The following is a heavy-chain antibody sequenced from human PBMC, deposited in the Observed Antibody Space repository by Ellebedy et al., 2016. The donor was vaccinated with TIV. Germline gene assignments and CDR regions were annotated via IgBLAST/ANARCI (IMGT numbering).Heavy chain of an antibody. J-gene: IGHJ4*02. Sequence: GESLKISCAASGFTFRSEWMSWVRQAPGKGLEWVSSISDSGDITYYAASVKGRFTISRDNSKKTLYLQMNSLRAEDTAVYFCAKDSPYDPTGILDYWGQGTLVTVSS. V-gene: IGHV3-23*01. D-gene: IGHD3-10*01. CDR1: GFTFRSEW. CDR3: AKDSPYDPTGILDY. CDR2: ISDSGDIT.